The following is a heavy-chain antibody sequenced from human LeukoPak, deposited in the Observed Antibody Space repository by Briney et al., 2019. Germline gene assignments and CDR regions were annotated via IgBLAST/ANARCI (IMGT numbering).Heavy chain of an antibody. J-gene: IGHJ1*01. CDR1: GGSISSSSYY. Sequence: PSETLSLTCTVSGGSISSSSYYWGWIRQPPGKGLEWIGSIYYSGSTYYNPSLKSRVTISVDTSKNQFSLELGSVTAADTAVYYCASLYYYGSGSYYIQYFQHWGQGTLVTVSS. CDR2: IYYSGST. V-gene: IGHV4-39*01. D-gene: IGHD3-10*01. CDR3: ASLYYYGSGSYYIQYFQH.